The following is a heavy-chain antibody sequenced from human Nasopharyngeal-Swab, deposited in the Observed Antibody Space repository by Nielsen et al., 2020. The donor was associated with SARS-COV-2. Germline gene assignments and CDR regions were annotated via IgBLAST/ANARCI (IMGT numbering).Heavy chain of an antibody. J-gene: IGHJ6*02. CDR1: GYTFTSYA. D-gene: IGHD6-19*01. CDR2: INASNGNT. V-gene: IGHV1-3*01. CDR3: ARVEAGYSSGGPYYYYGMDV. Sequence: ASVKVSCKASGYTFTSYAMHWVRQAPGQRLEWMGWINASNGNTKYSQKFQGRVTITRDTSASTAYMELSSLRSEDTAVYYCARVEAGYSSGGPYYYYGMDVWGQGTTVTVSS.